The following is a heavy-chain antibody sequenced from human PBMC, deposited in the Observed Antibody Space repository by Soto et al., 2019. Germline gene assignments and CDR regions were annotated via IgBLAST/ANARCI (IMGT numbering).Heavy chain of an antibody. J-gene: IGHJ4*02. V-gene: IGHV1-3*01. D-gene: IGHD3-22*01. CDR1: GYTFTSYA. CDR2: INAGNGNT. CDR3: ARILGLNYYDSSGYYPFDD. Sequence: GDSVKVSCQASGYTFTSYAMHWVRQAPRQRLEWMGWINAGNGNTKYSQKFQGRVTITRDTSASTAYMELSSLRSEDTAVYYCARILGLNYYDSSGYYPFDDWGQGTLVTVSS.